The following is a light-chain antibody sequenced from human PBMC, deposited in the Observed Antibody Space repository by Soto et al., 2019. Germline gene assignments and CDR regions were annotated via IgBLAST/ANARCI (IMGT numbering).Light chain of an antibody. V-gene: IGKV3-20*01. Sequence: EIVLTHSPDTLSLSPGERATLSCRASQTVGNNYLAWYQQKAGQAPRLVIYDASTRATGIPDRFSASGSGTDFTLTITRLEPEDFAVYFCQQYASAPLTFGQGTKVEV. CDR2: DAS. CDR3: QQYASAPLT. CDR1: QTVGNNY. J-gene: IGKJ1*01.